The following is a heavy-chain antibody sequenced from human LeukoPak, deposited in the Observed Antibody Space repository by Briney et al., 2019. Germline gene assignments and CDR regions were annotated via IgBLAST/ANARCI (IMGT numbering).Heavy chain of an antibody. J-gene: IGHJ4*02. CDR3: ARPHYYDSSGYYYLFEY. Sequence: GGSLRLSCAASGFTFSSYSMNWVRQAPGQGLEWVSSISSSSSYIYYADSVKGRFTISRDNAKNSLYLQMNSPRAEDTAVYYCARPHYYDSSGYYYLFEYWGQGTLVTVSS. V-gene: IGHV3-21*01. CDR1: GFTFSSYS. CDR2: ISSSSSYI. D-gene: IGHD3-22*01.